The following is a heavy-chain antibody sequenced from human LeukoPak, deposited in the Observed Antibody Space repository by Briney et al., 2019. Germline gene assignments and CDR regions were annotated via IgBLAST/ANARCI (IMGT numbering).Heavy chain of an antibody. CDR2: VNYSGST. CDR1: GGSLSGYY. V-gene: IGHV4-34*01. CDR3: ARHYYYYYMDV. Sequence: SETLSLTCAVYGGSLSGYYWTWVRQPPGQGLEWIGEVNYSGSTNYNPSLKSRVAISIDTSKNQFSLKLKSVTAADTAVYFCARHYYYYYMDVWDKGTTVTVSS. D-gene: IGHD3-10*01. J-gene: IGHJ6*03.